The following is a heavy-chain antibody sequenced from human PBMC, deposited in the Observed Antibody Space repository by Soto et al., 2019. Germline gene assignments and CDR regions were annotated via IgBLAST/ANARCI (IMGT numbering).Heavy chain of an antibody. CDR1: GGSISNSDYY. D-gene: IGHD1-7*01. V-gene: IGHV4-39*01. Sequence: SETLSLTCTVSGGSISNSDYYWGWIRQSPGKGLEWIGSIYYSGTNFYDPSLRSRLSMSVDTSKNQFSLRLNSVTAADTAVYYCARQARGTTWSDFDYWSQGTLVTVSS. CDR3: ARQARGTTWSDFDY. J-gene: IGHJ4*02. CDR2: IYYSGTN.